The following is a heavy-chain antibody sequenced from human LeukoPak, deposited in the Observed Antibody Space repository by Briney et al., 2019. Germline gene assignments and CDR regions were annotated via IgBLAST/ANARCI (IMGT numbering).Heavy chain of an antibody. J-gene: IGHJ3*02. V-gene: IGHV4-59*01. CDR1: GGSISSYY. CDR3: ARGWYYYDSSGYRKAFDI. Sequence: PSETLSLTCTVSGGSISSYYWSWIRQPPGKGLEWIGYIYYSGSTNYNPSLKSRVTISVDTSKNQFSLKLSSVTAADTAVYYCARGWYYYDSSGYRKAFDIWGQGTVVTVSS. D-gene: IGHD3-22*01. CDR2: IYYSGST.